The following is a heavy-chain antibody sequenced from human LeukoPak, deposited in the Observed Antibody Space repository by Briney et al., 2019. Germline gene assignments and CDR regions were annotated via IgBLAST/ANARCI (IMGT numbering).Heavy chain of an antibody. CDR1: GLTFSSSW. Sequence: SGGSLRLSCVASGLTFSSSWMSWVRQAPGKGLEWVSAISGSGGSTYYADSVKGRFTISRDNSKNTLYLQMNSLRAEDTAVYYCAKDSLISSGSPLRNRQEIDYWGQGTLVTVSS. CDR3: AKDSLISSGSPLRNRQEIDY. D-gene: IGHD6-19*01. V-gene: IGHV3-23*01. J-gene: IGHJ4*02. CDR2: ISGSGGST.